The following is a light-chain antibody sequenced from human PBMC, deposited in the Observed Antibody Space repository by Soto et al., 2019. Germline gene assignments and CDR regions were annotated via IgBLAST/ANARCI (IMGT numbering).Light chain of an antibody. V-gene: IGKV3-15*01. CDR1: QSVSSN. Sequence: EIVMTQSPATLSVSPGERATLSCRASQSVSSNLAWYQQKPGQAPRLLIYGASTRASGIPARFSGSGSGTEFTLTISSLQSEDFAVYYCQQYNNWPPVTFGQGTKVDIK. J-gene: IGKJ1*01. CDR3: QQYNNWPPVT. CDR2: GAS.